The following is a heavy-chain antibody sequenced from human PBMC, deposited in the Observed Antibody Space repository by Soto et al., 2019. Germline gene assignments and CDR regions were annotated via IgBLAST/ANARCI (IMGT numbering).Heavy chain of an antibody. CDR2: INHSGST. CDR3: ARGGVPAHYYYYMDV. J-gene: IGHJ6*03. CDR1: GGSFSGYY. V-gene: IGHV4-34*01. D-gene: IGHD2-2*01. Sequence: SETLSLTCAVYGGSFSGYYWSWIRQPPGKGLEWIGEINHSGSTNYNPSLKSRVTISVDTSKNQFSLKLSSVTAADTAVYYCARGGVPAHYYYYMDVWGKGTTVTVSS.